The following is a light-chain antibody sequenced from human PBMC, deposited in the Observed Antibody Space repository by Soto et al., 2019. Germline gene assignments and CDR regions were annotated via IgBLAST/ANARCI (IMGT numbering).Light chain of an antibody. CDR3: SSYTISSTYV. V-gene: IGLV2-14*01. CDR2: EVT. Sequence: QSVLTQPASVSASPGQSITISCTGTSSDVGKYDYVSWYRQHPGKAPKLLIYEVTNRPSGVSNRFSGSKSGNTASLTISGLQAEDEADYYCSSYTISSTYVFGSGTKLTVL. J-gene: IGLJ1*01. CDR1: SSDVGKYDY.